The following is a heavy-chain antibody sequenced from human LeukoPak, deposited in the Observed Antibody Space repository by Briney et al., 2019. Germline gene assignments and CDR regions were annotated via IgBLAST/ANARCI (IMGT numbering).Heavy chain of an antibody. CDR2: VSWNSGTI. Sequence: GGSLRLSCAASGFTFDDYAMHWVRQAPGKGLEWVSGVSWNSGTIGYADSVKGRFTISRDNAKNSLYLQMNSLRGEDTALYYCAKDSGSYPYFDYWGQGTLVSVSS. V-gene: IGHV3-9*01. CDR1: GFTFDDYA. CDR3: AKDSGSYPYFDY. J-gene: IGHJ4*02. D-gene: IGHD1-26*01.